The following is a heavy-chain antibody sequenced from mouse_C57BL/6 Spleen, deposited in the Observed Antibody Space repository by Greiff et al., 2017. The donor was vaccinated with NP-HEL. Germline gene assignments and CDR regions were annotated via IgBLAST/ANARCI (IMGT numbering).Heavy chain of an antibody. V-gene: IGHV14-2*01. CDR2: LDPEDGET. CDR1: GFNIKDYY. J-gene: IGHJ2*01. D-gene: IGHD1-1*01. Sequence: VQLQQSGAELVKPGASVKLSCTASGFNIKDYYMHWVKQRTEQGLEWIGRLDPEDGETKSAPKFQGKATITADTSSNTAYLQLSSLTSEDTAVYDCARSYYGSSYEDYFDYWGQGTTLTVSS. CDR3: ARSYYGSSYEDYFDY.